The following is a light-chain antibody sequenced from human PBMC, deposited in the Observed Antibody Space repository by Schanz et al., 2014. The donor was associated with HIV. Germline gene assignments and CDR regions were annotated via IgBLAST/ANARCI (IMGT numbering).Light chain of an antibody. Sequence: EIVMTQSPATLSVSPGERATLSCRASQSVSSNLAWYQQKRGQTPRLLIYGASTRAPGIPVRFSGGGSGTEFTLTINSLQSEDFAVYYCQQYGSSPATFGQGTKVEIK. V-gene: IGKV3-15*01. CDR2: GAS. J-gene: IGKJ1*01. CDR1: QSVSSN. CDR3: QQYGSSPAT.